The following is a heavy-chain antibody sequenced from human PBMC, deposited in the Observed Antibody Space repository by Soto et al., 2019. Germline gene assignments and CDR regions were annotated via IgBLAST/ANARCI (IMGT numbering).Heavy chain of an antibody. J-gene: IGHJ4*02. Sequence: EVQLVESGGGLVKPGGSLRLSCAASGFTFSRYSMNWVRQAPGKGLEWVSSISSSSSYIYYADSVKGRFTISRDNAKNSLYLQMNSLRAEDTAVYYCAREDIVVRGFDYWGQGTLVTVSS. CDR3: AREDIVVRGFDY. D-gene: IGHD2-15*01. CDR2: ISSSSSYI. V-gene: IGHV3-21*01. CDR1: GFTFSRYS.